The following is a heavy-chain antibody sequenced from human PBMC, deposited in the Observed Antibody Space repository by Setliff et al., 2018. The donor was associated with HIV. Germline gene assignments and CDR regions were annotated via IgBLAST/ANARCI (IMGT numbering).Heavy chain of an antibody. J-gene: IGHJ4*02. V-gene: IGHV1-18*01. CDR2: ISAYNGNT. Sequence: GASVKVSCKASGYTFTSYDISWVRQAPGQGLEWMGWISAYNGNTNYAQKFQGRVTMTRDTSTSTLYMELSSLRSEDTAVYYCARDATYDYVWGTSSLVLDYWGQGTLVTVS. CDR1: GYTFTSYD. D-gene: IGHD3-16*01. CDR3: ARDATYDYVWGTSSLVLDY.